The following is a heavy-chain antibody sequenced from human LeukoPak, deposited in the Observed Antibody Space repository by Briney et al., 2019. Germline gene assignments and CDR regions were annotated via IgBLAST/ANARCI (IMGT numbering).Heavy chain of an antibody. Sequence: PSETXXLTCTVSGGSISRNYWSWIRQPPGKGLEWIGYIYYSGSTNYNPSLKSRVTISIDTSKNQFSLKLRSVTDADTAVYYCAIWSGQLPDWGQGTLVTVSS. CDR3: AIWSGQLPD. D-gene: IGHD1-26*01. CDR1: GGSISRNY. J-gene: IGHJ4*02. V-gene: IGHV4-59*01. CDR2: IYYSGST.